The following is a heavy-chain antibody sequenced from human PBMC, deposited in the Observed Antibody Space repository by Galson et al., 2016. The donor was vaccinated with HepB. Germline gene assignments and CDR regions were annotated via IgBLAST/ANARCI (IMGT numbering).Heavy chain of an antibody. D-gene: IGHD3-10*01. J-gene: IGHJ6*02. CDR1: GGSISNYY. CDR3: ARAFCYGSGSSYPCMDV. CDR2: IYFSGNT. Sequence: ETLSLTCTVSGGSISNYYWSWIRQSPGKGLEWIGYIYFSGNTNYNPSLKSRVTISADTSKNQLSLKIKSVTAVDTAVYYCARAFCYGSGSSYPCMDVWGLGTTVTVSS. V-gene: IGHV4-59*01.